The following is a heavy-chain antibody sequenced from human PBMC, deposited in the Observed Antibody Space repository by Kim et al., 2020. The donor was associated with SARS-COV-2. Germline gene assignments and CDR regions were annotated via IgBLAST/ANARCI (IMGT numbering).Heavy chain of an antibody. J-gene: IGHJ4*02. CDR2: GST. Sequence: GSTSYSPSLKSRDPKSVDTSKNQFSLKLSSVTAADTAVYYCARANGDFDYWGQGTLVTVSS. CDR3: ARANGDFDY. V-gene: IGHV4-34*01. D-gene: IGHD4-17*01.